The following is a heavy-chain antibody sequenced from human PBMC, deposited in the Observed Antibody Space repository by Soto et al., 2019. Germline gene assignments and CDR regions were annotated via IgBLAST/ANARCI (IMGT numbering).Heavy chain of an antibody. V-gene: IGHV3-21*01. CDR3: ARLPDEGADY. CDR1: GFTFSRSA. J-gene: IGHJ4*02. CDR2: ITISGRNI. Sequence: EVQLVESGGGLVKPGASLRLSCAASGFTFSRSAMIWVRQAPGKGLEYVSSITISGRNIFYADSVKGRFTISRDNAKNSLYLQMNSLRAEDTAVYYCARLPDEGADYWGQGTLVTVSS. D-gene: IGHD3-16*01.